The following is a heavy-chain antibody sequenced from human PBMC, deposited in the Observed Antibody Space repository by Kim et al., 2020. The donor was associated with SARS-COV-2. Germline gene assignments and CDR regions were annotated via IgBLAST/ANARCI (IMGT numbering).Heavy chain of an antibody. CDR1: GFTFSSYS. CDR2: ISSSSSYI. V-gene: IGHV3-21*01. D-gene: IGHD6-13*01. J-gene: IGHJ2*01. Sequence: GGSLRLSCAASGFTFSSYSMNWVRQAPGKGLEWVSSISSSSSYIYYADSVKGRFTISRDNAKNSLYLQMNSLRAEDTAVYYCARVIEGSSWTPHWYFDLWGRGTLVTVSS. CDR3: ARVIEGSSWTPHWYFDL.